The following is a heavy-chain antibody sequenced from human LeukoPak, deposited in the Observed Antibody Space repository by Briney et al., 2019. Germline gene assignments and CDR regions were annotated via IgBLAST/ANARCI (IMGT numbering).Heavy chain of an antibody. CDR1: GGSFSGYY. CDR3: ARGTGTTIFGVVTVNWFDP. D-gene: IGHD3-3*01. Sequence: PSETLSLTCAVYGGSFSGYYWSWIRQPPGKGLEWIGEINHSGSTNYNPSLKSRVTISVDTSKNQFSLKLSSVTAADTAVYYCARGTGTTIFGVVTVNWFDPWGQGTLVTVSS. J-gene: IGHJ5*02. V-gene: IGHV4-34*01. CDR2: INHSGST.